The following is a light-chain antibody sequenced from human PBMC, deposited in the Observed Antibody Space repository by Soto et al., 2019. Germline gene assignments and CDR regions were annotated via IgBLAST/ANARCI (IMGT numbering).Light chain of an antibody. Sequence: EIVLTQSPGTLSLSPGERATLSCRASQSVSSSSYLAWYQQKPDQAPRLLIYGASSRATGIPDRFSGSGSGTDFTLTISRLEPEDFAVYYCHQYGSSPSYAFGQGTKLEI. V-gene: IGKV3-20*01. CDR2: GAS. CDR3: HQYGSSPSYA. CDR1: QSVSSSSY. J-gene: IGKJ2*01.